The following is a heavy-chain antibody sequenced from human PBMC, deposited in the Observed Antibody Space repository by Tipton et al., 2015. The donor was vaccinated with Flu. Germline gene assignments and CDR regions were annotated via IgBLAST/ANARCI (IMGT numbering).Heavy chain of an antibody. J-gene: IGHJ5*02. CDR1: GDSIASPYF. CDR2: GRQAGSP. Sequence: TLSLTCSVSGDSIASPYFWGWVRQPPGKGLEWIGNGRQAGSPYSNPSLRSRLSISLDRPKNQFSLRLTSVTAADTAVYYCARRDYSNYVSEPKKWSDPWGQGTLGTGSP. D-gene: IGHD4-11*01. CDR3: ARRDYSNYVSEPKKWSDP. V-gene: IGHV4-38-2*01.